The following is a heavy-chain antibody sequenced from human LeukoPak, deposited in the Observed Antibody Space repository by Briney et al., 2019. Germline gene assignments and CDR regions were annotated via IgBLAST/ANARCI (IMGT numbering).Heavy chain of an antibody. CDR1: GFTFSGYG. V-gene: IGHV3-30*02. CDR3: AKHTTYSTSSGAFDY. J-gene: IGHJ4*02. D-gene: IGHD6-6*01. CDR2: IRYDGSDK. Sequence: GGSLRLSCAASGFTFSGYGMHWVRQAPGKGLEWVTFIRYDGSDKYYADSVKGRFTISRDSSKSTLYLQMNSLRVEDTAVYYCAKHTTYSTSSGAFDYWGQGTLVTVSS.